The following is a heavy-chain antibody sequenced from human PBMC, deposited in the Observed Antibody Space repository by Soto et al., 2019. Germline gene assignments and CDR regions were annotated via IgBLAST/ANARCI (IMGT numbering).Heavy chain of an antibody. CDR3: ALTQEVIIASDSYYYGIDV. V-gene: IGHV1-69*01. J-gene: IGHJ6*02. D-gene: IGHD3-10*01. Sequence: QVQLVQSGAEVKMPGSSVKVSCKAYVVTVSTSAISWVRQAPGEGLEWMGVIILILGTTNYAQKFQGRVTITADEPTSTAYMELSSLRSEDTAVYYCALTQEVIIASDSYYYGIDVWGQGTTVTVSS. CDR1: VVTVSTSA. CDR2: IILILGTT.